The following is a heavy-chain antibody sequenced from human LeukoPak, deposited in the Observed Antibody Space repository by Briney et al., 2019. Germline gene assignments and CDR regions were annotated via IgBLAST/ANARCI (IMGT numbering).Heavy chain of an antibody. V-gene: IGHV3-74*01. J-gene: IGHJ4*02. Sequence: GGSLRLSCAASGFTFSSFWMHWGRQAPGKGLVWVSRIDIDTTYADSVKGRFTISRDNAKNTLYLQMNSLRAEDTAVYYCAGHHQAYSRTYWGQGTLVTVSS. CDR2: IDIDT. CDR1: GFTFSSFW. D-gene: IGHD6-13*01. CDR3: AGHHQAYSRTY.